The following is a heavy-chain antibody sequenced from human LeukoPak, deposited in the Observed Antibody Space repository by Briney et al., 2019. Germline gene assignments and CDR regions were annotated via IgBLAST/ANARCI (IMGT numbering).Heavy chain of an antibody. V-gene: IGHV1-2*02. CDR1: GYTFTGYY. CDR3: ARDSGMDYYDSSGYYYVLLRN. Sequence: ASVEVSCKASGYTFTGYYMHWVRQAPGQGLEWMGWINPNSGGTNYTQKFQGRVTMTRDTSISTAYMELSRLRSDDTAVYYCARDSGMDYYDSSGYYYVLLRNWGQGTLITVSS. J-gene: IGHJ4*02. CDR2: INPNSGGT. D-gene: IGHD3-22*01.